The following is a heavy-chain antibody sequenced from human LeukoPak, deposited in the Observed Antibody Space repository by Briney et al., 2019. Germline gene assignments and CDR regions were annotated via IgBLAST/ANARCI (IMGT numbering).Heavy chain of an antibody. V-gene: IGHV3-21*01. CDR2: ISSSSSYI. D-gene: IGHD7-27*01. Sequence: GGSPRLSCAASGFTFSSYSMNWVRQAPGQGLEWVSSISSSSSYIYYADSVKGRFTISRDNAKNSLYLQMNSLRAEDTAVYYCARLGTGDDYWGQGTLVTVSS. J-gene: IGHJ4*02. CDR1: GFTFSSYS. CDR3: ARLGTGDDY.